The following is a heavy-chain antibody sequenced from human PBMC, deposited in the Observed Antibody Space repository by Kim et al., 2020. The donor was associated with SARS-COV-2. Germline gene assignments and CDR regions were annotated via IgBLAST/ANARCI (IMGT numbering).Heavy chain of an antibody. CDR1: GGSISSYY. V-gene: IGHV4-59*01. D-gene: IGHD2-15*01. J-gene: IGHJ5*02. Sequence: SETLSLTCTVSGGSISSYYWSWIRQPPGKGLEWIGYIFYSGSTNYNPSLKSRVTISVDTSKNQFSLKLSSVTAADTAVYYCARAVAVGWFDPWGQGTLVT. CDR2: IFYSGST. CDR3: ARAVAVGWFDP.